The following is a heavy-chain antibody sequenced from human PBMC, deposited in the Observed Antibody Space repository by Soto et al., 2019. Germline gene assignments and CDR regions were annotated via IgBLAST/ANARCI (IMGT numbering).Heavy chain of an antibody. CDR2: IRSRSIDM. V-gene: IGHV3-21*01. J-gene: IGHJ3*02. CDR3: VRESYPAKAFDI. D-gene: IGHD2-2*01. Sequence: EVQLVESGGGLVKPGESLRLSCAASGFTFSNYNINWVRQDPGKGLEWVSSIRSRSIDMYYADSVKGRFTISRDDAKNSLSLQMNGLRAEDMAVYFCVRESYPAKAFDIWGQGTMVTVSS. CDR1: GFTFSNYN.